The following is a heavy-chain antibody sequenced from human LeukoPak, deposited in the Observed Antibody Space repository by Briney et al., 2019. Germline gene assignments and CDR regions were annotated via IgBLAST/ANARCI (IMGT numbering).Heavy chain of an antibody. CDR3: AKVVNTMVRGVTPSYFDY. Sequence: AGGFLRLSCAASGFTFSSYAMSWVRQAPGKGLEWVSAISGSGGSTYYADSVKGRFTISRDNSKNTLYLQMNSLRAEDTAVYYCAKVVNTMVRGVTPSYFDYWGQGTLVTVSS. J-gene: IGHJ4*02. CDR1: GFTFSSYA. D-gene: IGHD3-10*01. V-gene: IGHV3-23*01. CDR2: ISGSGGST.